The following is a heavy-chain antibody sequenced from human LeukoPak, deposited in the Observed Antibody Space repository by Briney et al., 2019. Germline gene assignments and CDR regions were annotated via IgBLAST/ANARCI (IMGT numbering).Heavy chain of an antibody. CDR3: ARLRSLEWLGPDDNWFDP. J-gene: IGHJ5*02. CDR1: GGSISSSSYY. CDR2: IYYSGST. Sequence: KTSETLSLTCTVSGGSISSSSYYWGWIRQPPGKGLEWIGSIYYSGSTYYNPSLKSRVTISVDTSKNQFSLKLSSVTAADTAVYYCARLRSLEWLGPDDNWFDPWGQGTLVTVSS. V-gene: IGHV4-39*01. D-gene: IGHD3-3*01.